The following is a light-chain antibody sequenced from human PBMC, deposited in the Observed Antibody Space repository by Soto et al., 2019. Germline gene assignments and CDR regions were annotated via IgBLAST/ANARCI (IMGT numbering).Light chain of an antibody. CDR3: QQYDNLLPLT. CDR2: DAS. CDR1: QDISNY. V-gene: IGKV1-33*01. J-gene: IGKJ4*01. Sequence: DIQMTQSPSSLSASIGDTITITCQASQDISNYLNWYQQKPGKAPKLLIYDASNLETGVPSRFSGSGSGTDFTFTISSLQPEDIATYYCQQYDNLLPLTFGGGTKVDIK.